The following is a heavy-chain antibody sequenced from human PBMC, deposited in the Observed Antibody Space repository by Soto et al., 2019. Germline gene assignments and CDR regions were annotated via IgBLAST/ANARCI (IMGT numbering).Heavy chain of an antibody. V-gene: IGHV4-59*01. J-gene: IGHJ4*02. CDR2: IYYSGST. CDR3: ARTYYDFWSGTAPFDY. CDR1: GASINTYY. D-gene: IGHD3-3*01. Sequence: PSETLSLTCTVSGASINTYYWSWIRQPPGKGLEWIGYIYYSGSTNYNPSLKSRVTISVDTSKNQFSLKLSSVTAADTAVYYCARTYYDFWSGTAPFDYWGQGTLVTVS.